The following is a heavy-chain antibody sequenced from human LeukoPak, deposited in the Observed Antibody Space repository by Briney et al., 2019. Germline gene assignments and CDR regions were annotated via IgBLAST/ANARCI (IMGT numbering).Heavy chain of an antibody. CDR2: IIPIFGTA. V-gene: IGHV1-69*13. J-gene: IGHJ6*03. CDR3: ASHHSYWNQYYYMDV. Sequence: GASVKVSCKASGGTFSSYAISWVRQAPGQGLEWMGGIIPIFGTANYAQKFQGRVTITADESTSTAYMELSSLRSEDTAVYYCASHHSYWNQYYYMDVWGKGTTVTISS. D-gene: IGHD1-1*01. CDR1: GGTFSSYA.